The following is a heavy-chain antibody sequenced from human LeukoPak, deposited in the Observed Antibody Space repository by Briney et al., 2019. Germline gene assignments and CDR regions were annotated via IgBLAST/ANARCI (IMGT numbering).Heavy chain of an antibody. V-gene: IGHV3-7*05. Sequence: GGSLRLSCEASGFTFSSYWMSWVRQAPGKGLEWVANMNQDGSEKYFVDSVKGRFTISRDNAKNSLYLQMNSLRADDTAVYYCARETSANYDYWGQGTLVTVSS. CDR1: GFTFSSYW. J-gene: IGHJ4*02. CDR3: ARETSANYDY. CDR2: MNQDGSEK. D-gene: IGHD2-2*01.